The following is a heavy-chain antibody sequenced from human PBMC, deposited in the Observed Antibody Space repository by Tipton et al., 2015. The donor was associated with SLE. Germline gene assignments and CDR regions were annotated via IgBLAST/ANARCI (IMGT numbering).Heavy chain of an antibody. CDR2: VSGDSGST. D-gene: IGHD3-3*01. V-gene: IGHV3-23*01. J-gene: IGHJ5*01. CDR1: GGSISAYY. Sequence: LSLTCAVYGGSISAYYWSWIRQPPGKGLEWISGVSGDSGSTYYADSVKGRFTISRDNSKNTLYLQMNSLRVEDTTMYFCARESDFWSGYKNWFDSWGQGTLVTVAS. CDR3: ARESDFWSGYKNWFDS.